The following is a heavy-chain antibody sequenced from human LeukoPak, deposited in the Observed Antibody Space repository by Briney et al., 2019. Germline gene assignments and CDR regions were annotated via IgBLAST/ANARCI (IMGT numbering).Heavy chain of an antibody. J-gene: IGHJ4*02. CDR2: IIPIFGIA. CDR3: ARIAVAGTGYFDY. Sequence: ASVKVSCKASGGTFSSYAISWVRQAPGQGLEWMGRIIPIFGIANYAQKFQGRVAITADKSTSTAYVELSSLRSEDTAVYYCARIAVAGTGYFDYWGQGTLVTVSS. D-gene: IGHD6-19*01. CDR1: GGTFSSYA. V-gene: IGHV1-69*04.